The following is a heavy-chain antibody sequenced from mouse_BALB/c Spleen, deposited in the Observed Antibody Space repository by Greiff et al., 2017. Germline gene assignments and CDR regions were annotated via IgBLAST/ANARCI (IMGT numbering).Heavy chain of an antibody. J-gene: IGHJ3*01. D-gene: IGHD1-1*01. V-gene: IGHV2-6-5*01. Sequence: VKVVESGPGLVAPSQSLSITCTVSGFSLTDYGVSWIRQPPGKGLEWLGVIWGGGSTYYNSALKSRLSISKDNSKSQVFLKMNSLQTDDTAMYYCAKQSRGGSSYVWFAYWGQGTLVTVSA. CDR2: IWGGGST. CDR1: GFSLTDYG. CDR3: AKQSRGGSSYVWFAY.